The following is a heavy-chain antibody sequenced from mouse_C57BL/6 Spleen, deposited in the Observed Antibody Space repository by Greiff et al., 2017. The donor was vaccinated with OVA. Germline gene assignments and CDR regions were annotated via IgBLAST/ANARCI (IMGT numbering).Heavy chain of an antibody. CDR2: MNPSTGGT. V-gene: IGHV1-42*01. CDR3: ARSGLRYYFDY. CDR1: GYSFTGYY. D-gene: IGHD1-1*01. Sequence: EVQLQQSGPELVKPGASVKISCKASGYSFTGYYMNWVKQSPEKSLEWIGEMNPSTGGTTYNQKFKAKATLTVDKSSSTAYMQLKSLTSEDSAVYYCARSGLRYYFDYWGQGTTLTVSS. J-gene: IGHJ2*01.